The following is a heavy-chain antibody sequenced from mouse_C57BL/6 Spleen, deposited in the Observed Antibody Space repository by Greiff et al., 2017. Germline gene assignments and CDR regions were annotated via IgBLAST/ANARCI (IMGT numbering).Heavy chain of an antibody. CDR1: GYSITSGYY. CDR3: ARGGGLLRFDY. Sequence: DVQLQESGPGLVKPSQSLSLTCSVTGYSITSGYYWNWIRQFPGNKLEWMGYISYDGSNNYNPSLKNRISITRDTSKNQFFLKLNSVTTEDTATYYCARGGGLLRFDYWGQGTTLTVSS. D-gene: IGHD2-3*01. V-gene: IGHV3-6*01. J-gene: IGHJ2*01. CDR2: ISYDGSN.